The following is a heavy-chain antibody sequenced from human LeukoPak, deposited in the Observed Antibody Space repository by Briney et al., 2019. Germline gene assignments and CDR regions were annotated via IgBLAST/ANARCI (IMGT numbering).Heavy chain of an antibody. CDR2: ISGSASST. V-gene: IGHV3-23*01. CDR3: ARGGMGYDAFDI. J-gene: IGHJ3*02. Sequence: PGGSLRLSCAASGFTFDDYGMSWVRQAPGKGLEWVSAISGSASSTYHADSVKGRFTISRDNSKNTLYLQMNSLRAEDTAVYYCARGGMGYDAFDIWGQGTMVTVSS. CDR1: GFTFDDYG. D-gene: IGHD5-12*01.